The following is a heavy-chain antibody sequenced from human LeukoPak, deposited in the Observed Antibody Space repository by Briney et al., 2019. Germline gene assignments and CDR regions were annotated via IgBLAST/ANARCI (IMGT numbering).Heavy chain of an antibody. CDR2: ISGSGGST. CDR3: AKDGVEMATIPTGY. CDR1: GGSISSGGYS. D-gene: IGHD5-24*01. J-gene: IGHJ4*02. V-gene: IGHV3-23*01. Sequence: PSETLSLTCAVSGGSISSGGYSWSWVRQAPGKGLEWVSAISGSGGSTYYADSVKGRFTISRDNSKNTLYLQMNSLRAEDTAVYYCAKDGVEMATIPTGYWGQGTLVTVSS.